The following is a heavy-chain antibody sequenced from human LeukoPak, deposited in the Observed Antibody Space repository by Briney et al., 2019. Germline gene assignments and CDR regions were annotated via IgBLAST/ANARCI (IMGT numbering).Heavy chain of an antibody. CDR3: ARDSSFDSRGYATYDY. CDR2: ISSSGSTI. D-gene: IGHD3-22*01. V-gene: IGHV3-48*03. CDR1: GFTFSSYE. J-gene: IGHJ4*02. Sequence: GGSLRLSCAASGFTFSSYEMNWVRQAPGKGLEWVSYISSSGSTIYYADSVKGRFTISRDNAKNSLYLQMNSLRAEDTAVYYCARDSSFDSRGYATYDYWGQGTLVTVSS.